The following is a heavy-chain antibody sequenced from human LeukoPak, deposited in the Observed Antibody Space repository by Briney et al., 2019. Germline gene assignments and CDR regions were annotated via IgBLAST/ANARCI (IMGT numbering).Heavy chain of an antibody. J-gene: IGHJ4*02. V-gene: IGHV3-30*04. Sequence: GGSLRLSCAASGFTFSSYAMHWVRQAPGKGLEWVAVISYDGSNKYYADSVKGRFTISRDNSKNTLYLQMNSLRAEDTAVYYCARDQRSLFGELLYYFDYWGQGTLVTVSS. CDR3: ARDQRSLFGELLYYFDY. D-gene: IGHD3-10*01. CDR2: ISYDGSNK. CDR1: GFTFSSYA.